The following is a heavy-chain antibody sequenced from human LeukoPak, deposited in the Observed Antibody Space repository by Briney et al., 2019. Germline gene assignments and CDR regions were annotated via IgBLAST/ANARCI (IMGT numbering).Heavy chain of an antibody. CDR3: ASDYPYGDYAY. CDR1: GYTFTSYD. Sequence: SVKVSCKASGYTFTSYDINWVRQAPGQGLEWMGRIIPIFGTANYAQKFQGRVTITTDESTSTAYMELSSLRSEDTAVYYCASDYPYGDYAYWGQGTLVTVSS. V-gene: IGHV1-69*05. CDR2: IIPIFGTA. D-gene: IGHD4-17*01. J-gene: IGHJ4*02.